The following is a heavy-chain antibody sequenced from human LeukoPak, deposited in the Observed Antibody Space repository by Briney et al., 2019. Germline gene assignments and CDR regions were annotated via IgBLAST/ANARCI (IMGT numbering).Heavy chain of an antibody. CDR3: SLPYGGDYSYYMDV. Sequence: GGSLRLSCAASGFIFSSYEMNWVRQAPGKGLEGVSYISSSASTVHYADSVKGRFTVSRDNAKNSLYLQMNSLRDEDTAVYYCSLPYGGDYSYYMDVWGQGTTVTVSS. J-gene: IGHJ6*02. D-gene: IGHD4-17*01. CDR1: GFIFSSYE. V-gene: IGHV3-48*03. CDR2: ISSSASTV.